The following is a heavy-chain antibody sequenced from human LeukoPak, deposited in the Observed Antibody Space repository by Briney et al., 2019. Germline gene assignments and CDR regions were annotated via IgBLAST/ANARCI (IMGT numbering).Heavy chain of an antibody. V-gene: IGHV4-39*01. CDR2: IYYSGST. J-gene: IGHJ2*01. CDR1: GGSISSSGYY. CDR3: ARLGTESATWYFDL. D-gene: IGHD3/OR15-3a*01. Sequence: PSETLSLTCIVSGGSISSSGYYWGWIRQPPGKGLEWIGNIYYSGSTYYNPSLKSRVTISVDTSKKQFSLKLRSVTAADTAVYYCARLGTESATWYFDLWGRGTLVAVSS.